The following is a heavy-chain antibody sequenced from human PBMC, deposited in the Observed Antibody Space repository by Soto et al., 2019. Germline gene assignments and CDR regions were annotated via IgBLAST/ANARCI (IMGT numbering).Heavy chain of an antibody. D-gene: IGHD2-2*01. Sequence: QVQLVESGGGVVQPGRSLRLSCAASGFTFSSYGMHWVRQAPGKGLEWVAVIWYDGSNKYYADSVKGRFTISRDNSKNPLVLQMNSLRAGDTAVYYGARDRPYCISTSCYYYYGMDVWGQGTTVTVSS. CDR1: GFTFSSYG. V-gene: IGHV3-33*01. CDR3: ARDRPYCISTSCYYYYGMDV. J-gene: IGHJ6*02. CDR2: IWYDGSNK.